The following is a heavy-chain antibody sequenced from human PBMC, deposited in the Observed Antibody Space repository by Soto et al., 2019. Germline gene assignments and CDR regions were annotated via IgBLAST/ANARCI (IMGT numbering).Heavy chain of an antibody. J-gene: IGHJ4*02. Sequence: GESLKISCKGSGYSFTTYWIGWVRQMPGKSLEWMGIIYPGDSDTRYSPSFQGQVTISADRSISTAYLQWSNLKASDSAMYYCARHLRATPFDSWGQGTLVTV. CDR3: ARHLRATPFDS. CDR2: IYPGDSDT. V-gene: IGHV5-51*01. CDR1: GYSFTTYW. D-gene: IGHD2-15*01.